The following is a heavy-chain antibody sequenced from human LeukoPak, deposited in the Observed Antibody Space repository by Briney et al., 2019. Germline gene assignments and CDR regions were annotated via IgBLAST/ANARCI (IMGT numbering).Heavy chain of an antibody. CDR1: GGSFSGYH. D-gene: IGHD3-10*01. CDR3: ARGFDRGFDY. V-gene: IGHV4-34*01. J-gene: IGHJ4*02. Sequence: SETLSLTCAVYGGSFSGYHWSWIRQPPGKGLEWIGEINHSGSTNYNPSLKSRVTISVDTSKNQFSLKLSSVTAADTAVYYCARGFDRGFDYWGQGTLVTVSS. CDR2: INHSGST.